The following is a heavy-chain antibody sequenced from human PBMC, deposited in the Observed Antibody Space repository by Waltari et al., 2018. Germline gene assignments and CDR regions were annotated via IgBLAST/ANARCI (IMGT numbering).Heavy chain of an antibody. V-gene: IGHV4-38-2*02. J-gene: IGHJ4*02. CDR1: GYPIISNYL. Sequence: QVQLQESGPGLVKPSETLSLICGVPGYPIISNYLFSWIRQPPGKGPEWIGSVEHRGSSYYNPSLKSRVTISVDTSKNQFSLKVRSVTAADTAVYYCVREKGAGIVAVPYFDYWGQGTPVSVSA. CDR2: VEHRGSS. CDR3: VREKGAGIVAVPYFDY. D-gene: IGHD3-22*01.